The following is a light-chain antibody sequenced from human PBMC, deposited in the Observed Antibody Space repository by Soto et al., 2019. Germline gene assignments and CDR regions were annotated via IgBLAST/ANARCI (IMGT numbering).Light chain of an antibody. CDR1: QSISIY. J-gene: IGKJ5*01. Sequence: DIPMTQSPSSLSASVGDXVTITCRASQSISIYLNWYQLKPGKAPNLMMYGASYLKSGVPTRFSGSGSGTDFTLTISSLQPEDFAIYYCQQTYTTPEITLGQGTRLEIK. CDR2: GAS. V-gene: IGKV1-39*01. CDR3: QQTYTTPEIT.